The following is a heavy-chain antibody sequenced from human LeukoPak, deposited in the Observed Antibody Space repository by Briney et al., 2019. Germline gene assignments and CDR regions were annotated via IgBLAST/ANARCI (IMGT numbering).Heavy chain of an antibody. CDR1: GFTSRDYY. CDR2: ISSSGSTI. Sequence: GRSLRLSCAASGFTSRDYYMSWSPQAPGKGLGGGSYISSSGSTIYYADSVKGRFTISRDNAKNSLYLQMNRLRAEDTAVYYCAREGIQDDYYWCFGMDVWGQGTTVTVSS. CDR3: AREGIQDDYYWCFGMDV. V-gene: IGHV3-11*01. J-gene: IGHJ6*02. D-gene: IGHD6-13*01.